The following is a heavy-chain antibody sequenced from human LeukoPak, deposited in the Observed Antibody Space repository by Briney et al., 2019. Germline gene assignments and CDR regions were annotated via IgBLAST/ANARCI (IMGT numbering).Heavy chain of an antibody. CDR3: AKDLRWLSYYFDY. Sequence: GGSLRLSCAASGFTFSSYAMSWVRQAPGKGLEWVSAISGSGGSTYYADSVKGRFTISRDDSKNTLYLQMNSLRAEDTAVYYCAKDLRWLSYYFDYWGQGTLVTVSS. J-gene: IGHJ4*02. CDR2: ISGSGGST. CDR1: GFTFSSYA. V-gene: IGHV3-23*01. D-gene: IGHD3-22*01.